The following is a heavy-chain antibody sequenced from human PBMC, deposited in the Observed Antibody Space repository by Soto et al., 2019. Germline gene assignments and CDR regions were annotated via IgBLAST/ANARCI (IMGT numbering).Heavy chain of an antibody. D-gene: IGHD2-21*02. Sequence: AASVKVSCKASGYTFTSYGISWVRQAPGQGLEWMGWISAYNGNTNYAQKLQGRVTMTTDTSTSTAYMELRSLRSDDTAVYYCARDPRGYCGGDCPYYYYYYGMDVWGQGTTVTVSS. J-gene: IGHJ6*02. CDR3: ARDPRGYCGGDCPYYYYYYGMDV. CDR2: ISAYNGNT. V-gene: IGHV1-18*04. CDR1: GYTFTSYG.